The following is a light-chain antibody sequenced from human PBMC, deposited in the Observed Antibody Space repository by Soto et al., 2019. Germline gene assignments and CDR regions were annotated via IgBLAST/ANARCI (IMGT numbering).Light chain of an antibody. J-gene: IGKJ1*01. CDR1: QSVSSN. V-gene: IGKV3-15*01. CDR3: QQYNNWPPWT. CDR2: GAS. Sequence: EIVMTQSPVTLSVSPGERATLSCTASQSVSSNLAWYQQKPGQAPRLVIFGASIRATGIPARFSGSGSGTEFTISISSLQSEDFAVYYCQQYNNWPPWTFGQGTKVDI.